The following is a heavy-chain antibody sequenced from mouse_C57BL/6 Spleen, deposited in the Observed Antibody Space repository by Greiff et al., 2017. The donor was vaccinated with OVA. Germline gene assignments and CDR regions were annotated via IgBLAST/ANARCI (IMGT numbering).Heavy chain of an antibody. V-gene: IGHV1-64*01. CDR1: GYTFTSYW. Sequence: VQLQQPGAELVKPGASVQLSCKASGYTFTSYWMHWVKQRPGQGLEWIGMIHPNSGSTNYNEKFKSKATLTVDKSSSTAYMQLSSLTSEDSAVYYCVRCSSSGYFDYWGQGTTLTVSS. CDR2: IHPNSGST. D-gene: IGHD1-1*01. J-gene: IGHJ2*01. CDR3: VRCSSSGYFDY.